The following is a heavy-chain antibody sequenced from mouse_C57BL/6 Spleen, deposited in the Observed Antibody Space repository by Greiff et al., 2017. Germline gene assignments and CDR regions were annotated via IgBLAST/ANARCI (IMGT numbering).Heavy chain of an antibody. CDR1: GFTFSDYY. Sequence: EVMLVESEGGLVQPGSSMKLSCTASGFTFSDYYMAWVRQVPEKGLEWVANINYDGSSTYYLDSLKSRFIISRDNAKNILYLQMSSLKSEDTATYYCARGPYGYDESAMDYWGQGTSVTVSS. D-gene: IGHD2-2*01. V-gene: IGHV5-16*01. CDR2: INYDGSST. CDR3: ARGPYGYDESAMDY. J-gene: IGHJ4*01.